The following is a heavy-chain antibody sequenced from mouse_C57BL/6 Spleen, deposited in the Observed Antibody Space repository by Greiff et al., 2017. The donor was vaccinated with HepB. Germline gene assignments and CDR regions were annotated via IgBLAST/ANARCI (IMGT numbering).Heavy chain of an antibody. D-gene: IGHD2-4*01. Sequence: VQLQQSGPELVKPGASVKMSCKASGYTFTDYNMHWVKQSHGKSLEWIGYINPNNGGTSYNQKFKGKATLTVNKSSSTAYMELRSLTSEDSAVYYCARSNDYDDWYFDVWGTGTTVTVSS. CDR3: ARSNDYDDWYFDV. V-gene: IGHV1-22*01. CDR1: GYTFTDYN. J-gene: IGHJ1*03. CDR2: INPNNGGT.